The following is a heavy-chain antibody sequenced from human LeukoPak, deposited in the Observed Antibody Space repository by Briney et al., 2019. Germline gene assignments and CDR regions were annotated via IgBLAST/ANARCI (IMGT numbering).Heavy chain of an antibody. CDR2: FNPKSGAT. Sequence: ASVKVSCKASGYTFTDYFIHWVRPAPGQGLEWMGWFNPKSGATRYTQIFQGRVTITRDTSIGTVYMELSRLSSDDTAIYYCARDGPSVFDYWGQGTLLTVSS. CDR1: GYTFTDYF. D-gene: IGHD3-10*01. CDR3: ARDGPSVFDY. V-gene: IGHV1-2*02. J-gene: IGHJ4*02.